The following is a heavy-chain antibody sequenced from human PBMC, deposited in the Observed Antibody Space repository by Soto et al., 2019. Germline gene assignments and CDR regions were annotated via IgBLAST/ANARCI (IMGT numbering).Heavy chain of an antibody. J-gene: IGHJ6*02. D-gene: IGHD6-13*01. V-gene: IGHV1-18*01. CDR2: ISAYNGNT. Sequence: QVQLVQSGAEVKKPGASVKVSCKASGYTFTSYGISWVRRAPGQGLEWMGWISAYNGNTNYAQKLQGRVTMTTDTSTSTAYMELRSLRSDDTAVYYCARDPYSSSWYGYYYYYGMDVWGQGTTVTVSS. CDR1: GYTFTSYG. CDR3: ARDPYSSSWYGYYYYYGMDV.